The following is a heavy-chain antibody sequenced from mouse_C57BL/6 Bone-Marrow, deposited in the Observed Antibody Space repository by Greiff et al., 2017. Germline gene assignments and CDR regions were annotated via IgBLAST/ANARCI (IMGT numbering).Heavy chain of an antibody. CDR3: AREETAHYFDY. D-gene: IGHD3-2*01. CDR1: GYTFTSYW. J-gene: IGHJ2*01. Sequence: QVQLQQPGAELVRPGTSVKLSCKASGYTFTSYWMHWVKQRPGQGLEWIGVIDPSDSYTNYNQKFKGKATLTVDTSSSTAYMQLSSLTSEDSAFYYCAREETAHYFDYWGQGTTLTVSS. CDR2: IDPSDSYT. V-gene: IGHV1-59*01.